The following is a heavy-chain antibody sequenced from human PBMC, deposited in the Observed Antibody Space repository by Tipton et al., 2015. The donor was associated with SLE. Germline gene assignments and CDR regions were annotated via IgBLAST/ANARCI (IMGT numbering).Heavy chain of an antibody. CDR2: IYYSGST. Sequence: TLSLTCTVSGGSISSSSYYWGWIRQPPGKGLEWIGSIYYSGSTYYNPSLKSRVTLSVDTSESQLSLRLTSVTAADTAMYYCATGVSLGHRRWYFDYRGQGAQDTVSS. CDR1: GGSISSSSYY. D-gene: IGHD7-27*01. CDR3: ATGVSLGHRRWYFDY. J-gene: IGHJ4*02. V-gene: IGHV4-39*07.